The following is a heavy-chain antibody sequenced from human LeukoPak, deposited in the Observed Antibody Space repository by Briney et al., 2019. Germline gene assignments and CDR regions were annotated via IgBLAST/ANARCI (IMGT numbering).Heavy chain of an antibody. J-gene: IGHJ6*02. Sequence: GGSLRLSCATSGFSFSSYSIHWVRQAPGKGLEWVSVISSDGNTKYYADSVRGRFIISRDNAGNTVYLQVNSLRIEDTAVYYCARDYRGYCSGGSCYRASYGMDVWGQGTTVTVSS. CDR3: ARDYRGYCSGGSCYRASYGMDV. CDR2: ISSDGNTK. CDR1: GFSFSSYS. V-gene: IGHV3-30*14. D-gene: IGHD2-15*01.